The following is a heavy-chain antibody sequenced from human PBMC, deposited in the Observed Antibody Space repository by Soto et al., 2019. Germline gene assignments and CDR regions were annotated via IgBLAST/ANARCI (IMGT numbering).Heavy chain of an antibody. Sequence: QVQLQESGPGLVKPSQTLSLTCTVSGGSISSGGYYWSWIRQHPGKGLEGIGYIYYSGSTYYNPSLKSRVTISVDTSKNQFSLKLSSVTAADTAVYYCARVIPGGYYPYYFDYWGQGTLVTVSS. CDR2: IYYSGST. D-gene: IGHD3-22*01. V-gene: IGHV4-31*03. CDR3: ARVIPGGYYPYYFDY. CDR1: GGSISSGGYY. J-gene: IGHJ4*02.